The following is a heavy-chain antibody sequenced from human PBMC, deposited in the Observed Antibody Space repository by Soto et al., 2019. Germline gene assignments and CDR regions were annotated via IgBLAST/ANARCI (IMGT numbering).Heavy chain of an antibody. CDR1: GFTFSSYA. Sequence: GGFLRLSCAASGFTFSSYAMSWVRQAPGKGLEWVSAISGSGGSTYYADSVKGRFTISRDNSKNTLYLQMNSLRAEDTAVYYCAKDCSGGSCYMFDYWGQGTLVTVSS. CDR2: ISGSGGST. CDR3: AKDCSGGSCYMFDY. D-gene: IGHD2-15*01. J-gene: IGHJ4*02. V-gene: IGHV3-23*01.